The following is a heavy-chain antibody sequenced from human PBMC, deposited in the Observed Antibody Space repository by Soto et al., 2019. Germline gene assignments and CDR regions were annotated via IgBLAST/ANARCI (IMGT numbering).Heavy chain of an antibody. J-gene: IGHJ4*02. CDR3: ARGPTSYGSGRGMAAY. Sequence: EASVKVSCKASGYTFTSYAMHWVRQAPGQRLEWMGRIIPILGIANYAQKFQGRATITADKSTSTAYMELSSLRSEDTAVYYCARGPTSYGSGRGMAAYWGQGTLVTVSS. D-gene: IGHD3-10*01. CDR1: GYTFTSYA. V-gene: IGHV1-69*04. CDR2: IIPILGIA.